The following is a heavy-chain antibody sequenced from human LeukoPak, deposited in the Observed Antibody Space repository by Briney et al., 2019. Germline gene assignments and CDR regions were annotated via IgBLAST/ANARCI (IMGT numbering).Heavy chain of an antibody. CDR2: ISAYNGNT. Sequence: ASVKVSCKASGYTLTSYGISWVRQAPGQGLEWMGWISAYNGNTNYAQKLQGRVTMTTDTSTSTAYMEVRSLRSDDTAVYYCARAIPPTTIVNYYYYMDVWGKGTTVTVSS. D-gene: IGHD1-26*01. V-gene: IGHV1-18*01. CDR1: GYTLTSYG. CDR3: ARAIPPTTIVNYYYYMDV. J-gene: IGHJ6*03.